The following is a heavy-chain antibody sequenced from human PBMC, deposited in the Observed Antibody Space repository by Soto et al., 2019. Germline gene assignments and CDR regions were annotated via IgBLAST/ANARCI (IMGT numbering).Heavy chain of an antibody. CDR1: GGTFSSYA. Sequence: QVQLVQSGAEVKKPGSSVKVSCKASGGTFSSYAISWVRQAPGQGLEWMGGIIPILGTANYAQKFQGRVTITADESTSTAYMELSSLRSEDTAVYHCATCPTRIAARHYYFDYWGQGTLVTVSS. CDR2: IIPILGTA. J-gene: IGHJ4*02. D-gene: IGHD6-6*01. CDR3: ATCPTRIAARHYYFDY. V-gene: IGHV1-69*01.